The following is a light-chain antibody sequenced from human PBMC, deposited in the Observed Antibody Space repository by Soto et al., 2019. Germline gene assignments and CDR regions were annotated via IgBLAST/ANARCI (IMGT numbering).Light chain of an antibody. CDR3: QQRHMWPIP. Sequence: EVYLKQSPVTLSLSPGERATLSSRASQSFRGLLACYQQKPGQAPRLLIYDAYNTATGIPPRFSGSGSGTDFTLTISSLEPEDSAVYYCQQRHMWPIPFGQGTRLEIK. CDR1: QSFRGL. J-gene: IGKJ5*01. CDR2: DAY. V-gene: IGKV3-11*01.